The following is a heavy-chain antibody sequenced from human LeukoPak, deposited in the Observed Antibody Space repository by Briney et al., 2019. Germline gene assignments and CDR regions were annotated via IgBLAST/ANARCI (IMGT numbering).Heavy chain of an antibody. V-gene: IGHV1-8*01. CDR3: ARGAPDIYYYSYMDV. J-gene: IGHJ6*03. Sequence: GASVKVSCKASGYTFTNYDINWVRQATGQGIEWMGWMKPNSGNTSYAQRFQGRVTITADESTSTAYMELSSLRSEDTAVYYCARGAPDIYYYSYMDVWGKGTTVTISS. CDR2: MKPNSGNT. CDR1: GYTFTNYD.